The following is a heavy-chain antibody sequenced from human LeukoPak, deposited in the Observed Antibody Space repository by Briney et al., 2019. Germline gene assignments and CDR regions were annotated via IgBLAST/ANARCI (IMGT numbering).Heavy chain of an antibody. CDR1: GLIFSTYS. Sequence: GGSLRLSCGASGLIFSTYSMNWLRQAPGKGLEWVSYISGSGTTISYADSVKGRFTISRGNAEKSLYLQMSSPRAEDTAVYYCARSDGFDIWGQGTMVTVSS. CDR2: ISGSGTTI. CDR3: ARSDGFDI. J-gene: IGHJ3*02. V-gene: IGHV3-48*01.